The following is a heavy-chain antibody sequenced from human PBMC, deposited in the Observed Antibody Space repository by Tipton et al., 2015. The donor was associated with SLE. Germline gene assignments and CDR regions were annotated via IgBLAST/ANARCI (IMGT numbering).Heavy chain of an antibody. D-gene: IGHD6-13*01. Sequence: TLSLTCAVYGGSFSGFYWGWIRQSPDKGVEWIGEINHSGGTNYNPSLKSRVTISVDTSKNEFSLNLSSVTAADTAVYYCASLSSWYEYFQQWGQGTLVTVSS. J-gene: IGHJ1*01. CDR1: GGSFSGFY. V-gene: IGHV4-34*01. CDR2: INHSGGT. CDR3: ASLSSWYEYFQQ.